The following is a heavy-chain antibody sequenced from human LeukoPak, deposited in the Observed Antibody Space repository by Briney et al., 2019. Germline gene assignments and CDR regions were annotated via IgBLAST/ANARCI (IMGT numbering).Heavy chain of an antibody. J-gene: IGHJ3*02. Sequence: GGSLRLSCAAAGFTFSSNGMNWVRQAPGKGLEWVAVIWYAGSNKYYADSVKGRFTISRDNSKNTLYLQMNSLRAEDTAVYYCARDDYGGKLDIWGQGTVVTVSS. CDR2: IWYAGSNK. CDR1: GFTFSSNG. D-gene: IGHD4-23*01. V-gene: IGHV3-33*01. CDR3: ARDDYGGKLDI.